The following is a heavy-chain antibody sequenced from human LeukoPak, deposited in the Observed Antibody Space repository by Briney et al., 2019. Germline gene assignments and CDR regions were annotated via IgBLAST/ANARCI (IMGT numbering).Heavy chain of an antibody. CDR1: GFTSTNAW. V-gene: IGHV3-15*01. CDR3: TTDLGTYYHGSQRLIPIDY. CDR2: IKSKTDGETT. D-gene: IGHD3-10*01. J-gene: IGHJ4*02. Sequence: GGSLRLSCVDSGFTSTNAWMSWVRQAPGKGLEWIGRIKSKTDGETTNYAEPVRGRFTISRDDSKSAVYLQMNSLKIEDTAVYYCTTDLGTYYHGSQRLIPIDYWGQGTLVTVSS.